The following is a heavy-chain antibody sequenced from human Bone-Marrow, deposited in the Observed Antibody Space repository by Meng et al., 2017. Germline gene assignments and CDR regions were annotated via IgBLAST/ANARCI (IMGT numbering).Heavy chain of an antibody. CDR3: ARRAAVADTLGGLDI. CDR1: GYRFTSYW. CDR2: IYPTDSDT. D-gene: IGHD6-19*01. J-gene: IGHJ3*02. Sequence: KVSCKGSGYRFTSYWIGWVRQMPGKGLEWMGIIYPTDSDTRYSPSFHGQVTISADNSISTAYLQWNSLKASDTAMYYCARRAAVADTLGGLDIWGQGTMVTGSS. V-gene: IGHV5-51*01.